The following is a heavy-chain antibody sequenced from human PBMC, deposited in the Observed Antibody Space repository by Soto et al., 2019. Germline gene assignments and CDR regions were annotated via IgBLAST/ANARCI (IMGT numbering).Heavy chain of an antibody. V-gene: IGHV4-59*01. Sequence: SETLSLTCTVSGGSISSYYWSWIRRPPGKGLEWIGYMYYSGSTNYNPSLKSRVTISVDTSKNQFSLKLSSVTAADTAVYYCASSTHVLLWFGPFDYWGQGTLVTVSS. CDR2: MYYSGST. J-gene: IGHJ4*02. D-gene: IGHD3-10*01. CDR3: ASSTHVLLWFGPFDY. CDR1: GGSISSYY.